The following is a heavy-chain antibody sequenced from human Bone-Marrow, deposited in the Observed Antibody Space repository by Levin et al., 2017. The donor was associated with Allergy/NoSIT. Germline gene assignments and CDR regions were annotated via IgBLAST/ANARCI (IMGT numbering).Heavy chain of an antibody. CDR1: GESLSGFY. J-gene: IGHJ5*02. V-gene: IGHV4-34*12. CDR3: AGARTHDYAAGGYEWYDP. CDR2: VFQSGST. D-gene: IGHD3-10*01. Sequence: SQTLSLTCSVSGESLSGFYWSWIRQPPGKGLEWIGEVFQSGSTIYNPSLKSRVSISVDMSKNQFSLKLTSLTAADAAGSYCAGARTHDYAAGGYEWYDPWGRGTPVTVAS.